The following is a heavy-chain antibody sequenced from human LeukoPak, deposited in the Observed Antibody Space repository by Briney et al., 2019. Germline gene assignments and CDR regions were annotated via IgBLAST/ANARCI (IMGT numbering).Heavy chain of an antibody. CDR3: ARGGVRPDY. Sequence: PSETLSLTCTVSGGSISSHYWSWIRQPPGKGLEWIGYIYHSGSTNYNPSLKSRVTISVDTPKIQFSLELSSVTAADTAVYYCARGGVRPDYWGQGTLVTVSS. J-gene: IGHJ4*02. D-gene: IGHD3-10*01. CDR1: GGSISSHY. V-gene: IGHV4-59*11. CDR2: IYHSGST.